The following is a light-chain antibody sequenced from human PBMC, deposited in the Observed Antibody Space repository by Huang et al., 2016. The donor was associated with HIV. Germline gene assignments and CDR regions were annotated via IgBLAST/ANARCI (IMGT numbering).Light chain of an antibody. CDR2: DAH. CDR1: QSVRHNY. Sequence: IVLTQSPATLSLSPGERATLTCGASQSVRHNYTAWYQQKPGLAPRLLIYDAHVRATGIPDRFSGSGAGTDFTLTISRLEPEDFAMYYCQQYSTSSYTFGQGTKVDI. J-gene: IGKJ2*01. V-gene: IGKV3D-20*01. CDR3: QQYSTSSYT.